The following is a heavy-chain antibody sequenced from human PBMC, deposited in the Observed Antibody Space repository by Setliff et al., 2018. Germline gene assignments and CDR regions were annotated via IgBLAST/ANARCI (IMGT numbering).Heavy chain of an antibody. D-gene: IGHD4-17*01. CDR3: ARVSNDYPYYIDS. CDR1: GGSVSSSSYY. V-gene: IGHV4-61*02. J-gene: IGHJ4*02. Sequence: PSETLSLTCTVSGGSVSSSSYYWNWIRRPAGKGLEWIGRIYASGRTDYNPSLQSRASISLDTSQSQLSLRLSAVTAADTSLYFCARVSNDYPYYIDSWGQGTLVTVSS. CDR2: IYASGRT.